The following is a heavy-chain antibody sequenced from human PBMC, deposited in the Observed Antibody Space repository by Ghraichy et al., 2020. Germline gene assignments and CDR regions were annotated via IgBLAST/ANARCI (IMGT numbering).Heavy chain of an antibody. J-gene: IGHJ3*02. V-gene: IGHV4-59*01. Sequence: LNISCTVSGGSISSYYWSWIRQPPGKGLEWIGYIYYSGSTNYNPSLKSRVTISVDTSKNQFSLKLSSVTAADTAVYYCARGTMNPIAAAAIDAFDIWGQGTMVTVSS. D-gene: IGHD6-13*01. CDR2: IYYSGST. CDR3: ARGTMNPIAAAAIDAFDI. CDR1: GGSISSYY.